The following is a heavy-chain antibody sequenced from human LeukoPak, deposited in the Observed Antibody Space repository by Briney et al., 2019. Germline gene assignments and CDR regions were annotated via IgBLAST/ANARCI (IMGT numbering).Heavy chain of an antibody. CDR3: ARDLPWGAYCGGDCSAGWFDP. J-gene: IGHJ5*02. D-gene: IGHD2-21*02. CDR1: GGSISSYY. V-gene: IGHV4-30-4*08. CDR2: IYYSGST. Sequence: SETLSLTCTVSGGSISSYYWSWIRQPPGKGLEWIGYIYYSGSTYYNPSLKSRVTISVDTSKNQFSLKLSSVTAADTAVYYCARDLPWGAYCGGDCSAGWFDPWGQGTLVTVSS.